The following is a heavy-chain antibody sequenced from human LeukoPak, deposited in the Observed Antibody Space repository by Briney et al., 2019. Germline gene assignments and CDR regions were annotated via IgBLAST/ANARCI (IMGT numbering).Heavy chain of an antibody. CDR2: MTTNTGT. D-gene: IGHD1-26*01. CDR1: GFTLSNYA. Sequence: GGSLRLPCAASGFTLSNYAMSWVRQAPGKGLEWVSTMTTNTGTYYADSVKGRFSISRETSKNTLYLQMNSLRGDDTAVYYCAKDVGTTSDYFDYWGQGTLVTVSS. V-gene: IGHV3-23*01. CDR3: AKDVGTTSDYFDY. J-gene: IGHJ4*02.